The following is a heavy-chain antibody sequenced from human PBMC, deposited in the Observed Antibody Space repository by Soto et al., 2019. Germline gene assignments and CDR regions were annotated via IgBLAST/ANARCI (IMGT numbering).Heavy chain of an antibody. Sequence: SETLSLTSTVSGASISGYDWSWIRQPPGKGLECLGYISYSGSTNYNPSLKSRVTMSIDTSKNQFSLKLNSVTAADTAVYYCARGFSIDWYTYYFDYWGQGPLVTVS. J-gene: IGHJ4*02. V-gene: IGHV4-59*08. D-gene: IGHD3-3*02. CDR2: ISYSGST. CDR3: ARGFSIDWYTYYFDY. CDR1: GASISGYD.